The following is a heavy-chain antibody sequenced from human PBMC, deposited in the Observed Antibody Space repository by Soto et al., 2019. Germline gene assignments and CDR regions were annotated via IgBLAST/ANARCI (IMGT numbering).Heavy chain of an antibody. CDR3: AREFRLLSHNWFDP. V-gene: IGHV3-48*01. CDR2: ISSSSSTI. Sequence: EVQLVESGGGLVQPGGSLRLSCAASGFTFSSYSMNWVRQAPGKGLEWVSYISSSSSTIYYADSVKGRFTISRDNAKNSLYLQMNSLRAEDTAVYYCAREFRLLSHNWFDPWGQGTLVTVSS. CDR1: GFTFSSYS. D-gene: IGHD2-15*01. J-gene: IGHJ5*02.